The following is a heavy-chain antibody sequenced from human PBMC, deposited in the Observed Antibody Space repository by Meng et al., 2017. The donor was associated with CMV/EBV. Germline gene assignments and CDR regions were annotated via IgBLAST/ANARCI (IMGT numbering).Heavy chain of an antibody. V-gene: IGHV3-21*01. D-gene: IGHD6-13*01. CDR1: GFTFSSYS. J-gene: IGHJ4*02. Sequence: LSLTCAASGFTFSSYSMNWVRQAPGKGLEWVSSISSSSYIYYADSVKGRFTISRDNAKNSLYLQMNSLRAEDTAVYYCARRGYSSSWYNSDYFDYWGQGTLVTVSS. CDR2: ISSSSYI. CDR3: ARRGYSSSWYNSDYFDY.